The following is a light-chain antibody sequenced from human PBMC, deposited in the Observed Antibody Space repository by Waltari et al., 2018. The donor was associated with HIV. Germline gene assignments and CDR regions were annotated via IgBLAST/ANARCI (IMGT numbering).Light chain of an antibody. V-gene: IGLV2-14*01. CDR2: EVT. CDR3: SSYAATTTIL. J-gene: IGLJ3*02. Sequence: QSVLTQPASVSGSPGQSITISCTGTNSDVGAYDYVSWYQQYPSKAPKLLIYEVTIRSPGISCRFSGSKSGNTASMTISGLQPEDEAHYYCSSYAATTTILFGGGTRLTVL. CDR1: NSDVGAYDY.